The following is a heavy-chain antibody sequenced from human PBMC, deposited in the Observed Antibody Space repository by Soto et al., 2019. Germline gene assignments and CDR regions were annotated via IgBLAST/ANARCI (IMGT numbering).Heavy chain of an antibody. Sequence: SETLSLTCTVSGGSISSYYWSWIRQPPGKGLEWIGYIYYSGSTNYNPSLKSRVTISVDTSKNQFSLKLSSVTAADTAVYYCARVVVVTATYNWFDPWGQGTLVTVSS. V-gene: IGHV4-59*01. CDR1: GGSISSYY. CDR3: ARVVVVTATYNWFDP. D-gene: IGHD2-21*02. CDR2: IYYSGST. J-gene: IGHJ5*02.